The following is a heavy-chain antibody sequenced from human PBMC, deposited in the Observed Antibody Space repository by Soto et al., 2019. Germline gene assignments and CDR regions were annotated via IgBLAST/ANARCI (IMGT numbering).Heavy chain of an antibody. Sequence: EVQLLESGGGLVQPGGSLRLSCAASGFTFSSYAMSWVRQAPGKGLEWVSAISGSGANTYYADSVKGRFTISRDNSKNTLYLQLNSLRAEYSAMYYCVRERSGYSYADSWGQGTRVTVSS. CDR2: ISGSGANT. D-gene: IGHD5-18*01. CDR1: GFTFSSYA. V-gene: IGHV3-23*01. CDR3: VRERSGYSYADS. J-gene: IGHJ4*02.